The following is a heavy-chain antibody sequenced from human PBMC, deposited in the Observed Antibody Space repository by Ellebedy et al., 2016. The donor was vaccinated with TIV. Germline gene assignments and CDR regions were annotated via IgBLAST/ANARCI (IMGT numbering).Heavy chain of an antibody. V-gene: IGHV3-23*01. CDR2: ISGSGGST. D-gene: IGHD3-10*01. Sequence: GGSLRLSXAASGFTFSSYAMSWVRQAPGKGLEWVSAISGSGGSTYYADSVKGRFTISRDNAKNSLFLQMNSLRAEDTAVYYCSFSGSYSVYWGQGTLVTVSS. CDR1: GFTFSSYA. CDR3: SFSGSYSVY. J-gene: IGHJ4*02.